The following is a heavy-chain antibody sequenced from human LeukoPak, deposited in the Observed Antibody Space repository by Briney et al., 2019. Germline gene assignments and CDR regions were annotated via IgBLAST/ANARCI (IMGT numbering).Heavy chain of an antibody. J-gene: IGHJ4*02. CDR2: ISYDGSNK. D-gene: IGHD3-10*01. CDR3: AREGRITMVRGVIMEGYFDY. V-gene: IGHV3-30-3*01. CDR1: GFTFSSYA. Sequence: GGSLRLSCAASGFTFSSYAMHWVRQAPGKGLEWVAVISYDGSNKYYADSVKGRFTISRDNSKNALYLQMNSLRAEDTAVYYCAREGRITMVRGVIMEGYFDYWGQGTLVTVSS.